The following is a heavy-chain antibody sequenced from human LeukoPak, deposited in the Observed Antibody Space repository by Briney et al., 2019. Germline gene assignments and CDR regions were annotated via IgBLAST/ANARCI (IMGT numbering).Heavy chain of an antibody. CDR3: ARGAVSGYYEYFDS. CDR1: GFSFSSYE. D-gene: IGHD3-22*01. J-gene: IGHJ4*02. CDR2: ISSRDSTI. Sequence: GGSLRLSCAASGFSFSSYEMDWVRQAPGKGLEWVSYISSRDSTIYYADSVKGRFTISRDNAKNSLYLQMNSLRAEDTAVYYCARGAVSGYYEYFDSWGQGTLVTVSS. V-gene: IGHV3-48*03.